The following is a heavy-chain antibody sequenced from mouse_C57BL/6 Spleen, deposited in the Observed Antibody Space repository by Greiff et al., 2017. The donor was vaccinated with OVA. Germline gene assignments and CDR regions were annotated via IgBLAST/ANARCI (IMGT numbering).Heavy chain of an antibody. D-gene: IGHD2-4*01. CDR2: IDPNSGGT. V-gene: IGHV1-72*01. J-gene: IGHJ3*01. CDR1: GYTFTSYW. CDR3: ARSHYDYDGDFAY. Sequence: QVQLKQPGAELVKPGASVKLSCKASGYTFTSYWMHWVKQRPGRGLEWIGRIDPNSGGTKYNEKFKSKATLTVDKPSSTAYMQLSSLTSEDSAVYYCARSHYDYDGDFAYWGQGTLVTVSA.